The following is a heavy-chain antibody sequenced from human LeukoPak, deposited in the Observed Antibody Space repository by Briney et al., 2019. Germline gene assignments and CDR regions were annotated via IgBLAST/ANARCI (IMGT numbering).Heavy chain of an antibody. Sequence: SVTVSCKASGGTFSSYAISWVRQAPGQGLEWMGGIIPIFGTANYAQKYQGRVTITADESTSTAYMELSSLRSEDTAVYYCARGGSGWYRYYFDYWGQGTLVTVSS. CDR1: GGTFSSYA. CDR2: IIPIFGTA. J-gene: IGHJ4*02. CDR3: ARGGSGWYRYYFDY. V-gene: IGHV1-69*13. D-gene: IGHD6-19*01.